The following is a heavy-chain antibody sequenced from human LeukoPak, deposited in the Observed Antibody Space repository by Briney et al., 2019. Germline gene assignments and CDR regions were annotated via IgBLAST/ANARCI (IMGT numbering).Heavy chain of an antibody. CDR3: ARDPGYGGNSGVLGY. D-gene: IGHD4-23*01. Sequence: ASVKVSCKASGGTFSSYAISWVRQAPGQGLEWMGRIIPILGIANYAQKFQGRVTITADKSTSTAYMELSSLRSEDTAVYYCARDPGYGGNSGVLGYWGQGTLVTVSS. CDR1: GGTFSSYA. CDR2: IIPILGIA. J-gene: IGHJ4*02. V-gene: IGHV1-69*04.